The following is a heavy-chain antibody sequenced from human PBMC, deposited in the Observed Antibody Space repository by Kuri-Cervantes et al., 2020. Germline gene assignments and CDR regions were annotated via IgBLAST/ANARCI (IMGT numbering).Heavy chain of an antibody. D-gene: IGHD6-19*01. Sequence: GESLKISCAASGFTFSSYSMNWVRQAPGKGLEWVSCISSSSSYIYYADSVKGRFTISRDNAKNSLYLQMNSLRAEDTALYYCAKERTRAYSSGWYYFDYWGQGTLVTVSS. CDR3: AKERTRAYSSGWYYFDY. CDR2: ISSSSSYI. J-gene: IGHJ4*02. V-gene: IGHV3-21*04. CDR1: GFTFSSYS.